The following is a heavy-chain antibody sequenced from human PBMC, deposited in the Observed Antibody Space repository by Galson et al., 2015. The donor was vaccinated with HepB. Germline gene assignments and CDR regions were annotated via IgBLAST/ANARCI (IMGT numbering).Heavy chain of an antibody. CDR3: ARGNYGGNYYYYMDV. Sequence: SLRLSCAASGFTFSHHGMHWVRQAPGKGLEWAAVIWFDGTNIQYADSVKGRFTISRDNSRNTLFLQMNSLRDEDTAVYYCARGNYGGNYYYYMDVWGRGTTVTVSS. CDR1: GFTFSHHG. V-gene: IGHV3-33*01. D-gene: IGHD4-23*01. CDR2: IWFDGTNI. J-gene: IGHJ6*03.